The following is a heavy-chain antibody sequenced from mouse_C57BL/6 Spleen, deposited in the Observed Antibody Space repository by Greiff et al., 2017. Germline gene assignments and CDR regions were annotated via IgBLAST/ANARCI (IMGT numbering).Heavy chain of an antibody. V-gene: IGHV1-18*01. CDR2: INPNNGGT. D-gene: IGHD2-3*01. CDR3: ARRWLPRGLDY. CDR1: GYTFTDYN. J-gene: IGHJ2*01. Sequence: VQLQQSGPELVKPGASVKIPCKASGYTFTDYNMDWVKQSHGKSLEWIGDINPNNGGTIYNQKFKGKATLTVDKSSSTAYMELRSLTSEDTAVYYCARRWLPRGLDYWGQGTTLTVSS.